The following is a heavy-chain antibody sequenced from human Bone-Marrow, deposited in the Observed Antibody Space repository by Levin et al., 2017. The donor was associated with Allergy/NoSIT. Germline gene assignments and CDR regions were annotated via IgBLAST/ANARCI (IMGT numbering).Heavy chain of an antibody. V-gene: IGHV3-21*01. CDR3: AREYWRQQLVTTWCHP. Sequence: GGSLRLSCAASGFDFTAFGMNWVRQAPGKGLEWVASITADSKYIYYGDSVKGRFTISRDNAKSSLYLQMDSLRAEDTSVYYCAREYWRQQLVTTWCHPWGQGTLVTVSS. D-gene: IGHD6-13*01. CDR2: ITADSKYI. J-gene: IGHJ5*02. CDR1: GFDFTAFG.